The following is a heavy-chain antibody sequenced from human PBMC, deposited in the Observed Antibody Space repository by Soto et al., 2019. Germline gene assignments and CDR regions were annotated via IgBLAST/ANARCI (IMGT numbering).Heavy chain of an antibody. Sequence: QVQLQESGPGLVKPSETLSLSCTVSSGSISGYYWSWIRQPPGKGLEWIGSIYSSGTTYYNPSLKSQVTMSVDTSKIQFSLNLSSVTAADTAVYYCARQASYDFWDGRFYYNYYMDVWGKGTPVTVSS. CDR2: IYSSGTT. D-gene: IGHD3-3*01. J-gene: IGHJ6*03. V-gene: IGHV4-59*08. CDR3: ARQASYDFWDGRFYYNYYMDV. CDR1: SGSISGYY.